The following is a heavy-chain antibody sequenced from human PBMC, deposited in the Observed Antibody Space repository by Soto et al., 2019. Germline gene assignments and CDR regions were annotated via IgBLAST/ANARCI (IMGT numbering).Heavy chain of an antibody. CDR1: GYTFVNYE. CDR2: MNPHSGDT. V-gene: IGHV1-8*01. CDR3: ARQQAMDY. Sequence: GASVKVSCKASGYTFVNYEVNWVRQVTGQGLEWLGWMNPHSGDTFYAQNFQGRVTMTRNTSITTAYMELNSLKSEDTAVYYCARQQAMDYWGQGTLVTVSS. J-gene: IGHJ4*02.